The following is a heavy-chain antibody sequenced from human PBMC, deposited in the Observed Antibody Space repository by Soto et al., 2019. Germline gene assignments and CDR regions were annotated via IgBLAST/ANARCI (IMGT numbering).Heavy chain of an antibody. V-gene: IGHV3-74*01. J-gene: IGHJ6*03. CDR2: INSDGSST. CDR3: ARAYCSSTSCYYYYYMDV. Sequence: GGSLRLSCAASGFTFSSYWMHWVRQAPGKGLVWVSRINSDGSSTSYADSVKGRFTISRDNAKNTLYLQMNSLRAEDTAVYYCARAYCSSTSCYYYYYMDVWGKGTTVTVSS. D-gene: IGHD2-2*01. CDR1: GFTFSSYW.